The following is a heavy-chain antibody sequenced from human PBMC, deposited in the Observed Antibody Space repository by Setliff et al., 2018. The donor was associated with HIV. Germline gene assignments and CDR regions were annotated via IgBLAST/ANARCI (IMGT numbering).Heavy chain of an antibody. V-gene: IGHV5-51*01. J-gene: IGHJ6*03. D-gene: IGHD3-22*01. Sequence: GESLKISCETSGYSFTTHWIGWVRQMPGKGLEWMGVIYPGDSHTTYSPSFQGQVTISADKSIDTAYLQRSSLKASDTAMYYCARSATYYYDSSGVPYYYYYMDVWGKGTTVTVS. CDR3: ARSATYYYDSSGVPYYYYYMDV. CDR2: IYPGDSHT. CDR1: GYSFTTHW.